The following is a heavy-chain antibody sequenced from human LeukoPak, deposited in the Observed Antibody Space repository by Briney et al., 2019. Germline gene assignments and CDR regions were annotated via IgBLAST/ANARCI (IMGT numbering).Heavy chain of an antibody. CDR2: IWYDGSNK. Sequence: PGGSLRLSCAASGFTFSSYGMHWVRQAPGKGLEWVAVIWYDGSNKYYADSVKGRFTISRDNSKNTLYLRMNSLRAEDTAVYYCARDGGFRTGYFDYWGQGTLVTVSS. CDR3: ARDGGFRTGYFDY. V-gene: IGHV3-33*01. J-gene: IGHJ4*02. D-gene: IGHD3-10*01. CDR1: GFTFSSYG.